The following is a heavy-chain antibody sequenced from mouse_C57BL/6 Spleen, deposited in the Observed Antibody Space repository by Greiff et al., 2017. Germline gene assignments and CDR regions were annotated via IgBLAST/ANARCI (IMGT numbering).Heavy chain of an antibody. V-gene: IGHV2-5*01. CDR2: IWRGGST. Sequence: VQLQQSGPGLVQPSQSLSITCTVSGFSLTSYGVHWVRQSPGKGLEWLGVIWRGGSTDYNAAFMSRLSITKDNSKSQVFFKMNSLQADDTAIYYCAKTIYDGYYGDAMDYWGQGTSVTVSS. CDR1: GFSLTSYG. J-gene: IGHJ4*01. D-gene: IGHD2-3*01. CDR3: AKTIYDGYYGDAMDY.